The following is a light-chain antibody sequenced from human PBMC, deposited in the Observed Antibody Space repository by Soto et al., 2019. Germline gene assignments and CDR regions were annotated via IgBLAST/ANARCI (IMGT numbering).Light chain of an antibody. Sequence: QSVLTQPRSVSGAPGQRVTISCTGSSSNIGAGHDVHWYQQLPGSAPKLLIYGSRNRPSGVPDRFSGSRSGTSASLAITGLQAEDEADYYCQSYDSSLSAHYVFGTGTKLTVL. CDR2: GSR. CDR3: QSYDSSLSAHYV. V-gene: IGLV1-40*01. J-gene: IGLJ1*01. CDR1: SSNIGAGHD.